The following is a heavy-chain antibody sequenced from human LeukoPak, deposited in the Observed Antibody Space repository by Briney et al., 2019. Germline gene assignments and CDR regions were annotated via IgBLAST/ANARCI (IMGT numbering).Heavy chain of an antibody. CDR1: GFTFSSYG. D-gene: IGHD6-13*01. CDR3: ARAQQLRFGLISGFDY. V-gene: IGHV3-33*01. CDR2: IWYDGSNK. J-gene: IGHJ4*02. Sequence: GRSLRLSCAASGFTFSSYGMHWVRQAPGKGLEWVAVIWYDGSNKYYADSVKGRFTISRDSSKNTLYLQMNSLRAEDTAVYYCARAQQLRFGLISGFDYWGQGTLVTVSS.